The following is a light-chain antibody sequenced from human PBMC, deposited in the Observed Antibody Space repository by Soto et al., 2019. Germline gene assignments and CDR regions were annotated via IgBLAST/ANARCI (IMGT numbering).Light chain of an antibody. Sequence: DIQMTQSPSSLSASVGDRVTITCRASQGIANYLAWYQQKPGKVHKLLIYAASTLQSGVPSRYSGSGSGTEFNFTIRSLQSEDFAVYFCKQYNKWPRTVGQGTKVDIK. V-gene: IGKV1-27*01. J-gene: IGKJ1*01. CDR2: AAS. CDR1: QGIANY. CDR3: KQYNKWPRT.